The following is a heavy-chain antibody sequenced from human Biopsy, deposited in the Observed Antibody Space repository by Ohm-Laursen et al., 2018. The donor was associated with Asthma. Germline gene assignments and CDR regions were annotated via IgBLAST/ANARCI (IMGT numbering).Heavy chain of an antibody. D-gene: IGHD5-12*01. CDR1: GGTFSSYA. CDR3: ARGYSGSDRIVYYYSGLEV. J-gene: IGHJ6*02. CDR2: IIPIFGTA. Sequence: ASVKVSCKASGGTFSSYAISWVRQAPGQGLEWMGGIIPIFGTANYAQRFQGRVTITADESTSTAYMELSSLSSEDTAVYYCARGYSGSDRIVYYYSGLEVWGQGTTVTVSS. V-gene: IGHV1-69*13.